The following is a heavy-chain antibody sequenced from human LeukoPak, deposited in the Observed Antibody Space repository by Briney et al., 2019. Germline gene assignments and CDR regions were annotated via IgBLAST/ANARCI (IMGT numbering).Heavy chain of an antibody. D-gene: IGHD5-24*01. J-gene: IGHJ4*02. Sequence: GGSLRLSCAASGFTFDDYAMHWVRQAPGKGLEWVSGISWNSGSIGYADSVKGRFTISRDNAKNSLYLQMNSLRAEDTALYYCAKESMAPAVFDYGGQGTLVTVPP. CDR2: ISWNSGSI. CDR3: AKESMAPAVFDY. V-gene: IGHV3-9*01. CDR1: GFTFDDYA.